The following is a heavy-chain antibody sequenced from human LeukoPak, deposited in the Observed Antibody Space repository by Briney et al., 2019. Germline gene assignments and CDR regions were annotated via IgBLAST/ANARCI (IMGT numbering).Heavy chain of an antibody. V-gene: IGHV1-2*04. CDR2: INPNSGGT. D-gene: IGHD3-9*01. CDR1: GYTFTGYY. J-gene: IGHJ5*02. CDR3: ARGERLVLRYFDWLLSAWFDP. Sequence: ASVKVSCKASGYTFTGYYMHWVRQAPGQGLEWMGWINPNSGGTNYAQKFQGWVTVTRDTSISTAYMELSRLRSDDTAVYYCARGERLVLRYFDWLLSAWFDPWGQGTLVTVSS.